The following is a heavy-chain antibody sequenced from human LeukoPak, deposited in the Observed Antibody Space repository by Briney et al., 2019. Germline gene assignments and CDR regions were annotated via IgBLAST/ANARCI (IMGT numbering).Heavy chain of an antibody. V-gene: IGHV3-23*01. CDR1: GFTFSSYA. Sequence: GGSLRLSCAASGFTFSSYAMSWHRQAPGKGLEWVSAISGSGASTYYTNSVKGRFTISRDNSKNTLYLQMNSLRAEETAVYYCAKEARGSAFDIWGQGTMVTVSS. D-gene: IGHD1-26*01. CDR3: AKEARGSAFDI. CDR2: ISGSGAST. J-gene: IGHJ3*02.